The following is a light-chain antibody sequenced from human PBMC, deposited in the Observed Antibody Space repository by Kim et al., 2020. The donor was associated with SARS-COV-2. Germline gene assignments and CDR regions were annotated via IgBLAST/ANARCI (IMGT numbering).Light chain of an antibody. J-gene: IGLJ2*01. CDR1: KIESKS. CDR2: RDK. CDR3: QVWDSTTAV. V-gene: IGLV3-9*01. Sequence: VALGQTARSTCKGDKIESKSVHGQQQKAGQAPVLVIYRDKNRPSGIPERFSGSNSGNTATLTITRAQAGDEADYYCQVWDSTTAVFGGGTKVTVL.